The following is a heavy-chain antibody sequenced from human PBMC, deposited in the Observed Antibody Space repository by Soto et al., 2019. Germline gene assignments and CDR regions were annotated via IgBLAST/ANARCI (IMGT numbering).Heavy chain of an antibody. CDR1: GFTFSSYS. V-gene: IGHV3-48*01. D-gene: IGHD5-12*01. CDR2: ISSSSSTI. J-gene: IGHJ3*02. Sequence: GGSLRLSCAASGFTFSSYSMNWVRQAPGKGLEWVSYISSSSSTIYYADSVKGRFTISRDNAKNSLYLQMNSLRAEDTAVYYCARDARYSGYDLTGDAFDIWGQGTMVTVSS. CDR3: ARDARYSGYDLTGDAFDI.